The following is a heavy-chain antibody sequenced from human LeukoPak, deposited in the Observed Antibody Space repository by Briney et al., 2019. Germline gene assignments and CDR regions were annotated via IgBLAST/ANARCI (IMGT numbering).Heavy chain of an antibody. J-gene: IGHJ4*02. CDR1: GGSISSSSYY. V-gene: IGHV4-39*01. D-gene: IGHD3-22*01. CDR3: ARRGYDSSGYYFLV. Sequence: SETLSLTCTVSGGSISSSSYYWGWIRQPPGKGLEWIGSIYYSGSTYYNPSLKSRVTISVDTSKSQFSLKLSSVTAADTAVYYCARRGYDSSGYYFLVWGQGTLVTVSS. CDR2: IYYSGST.